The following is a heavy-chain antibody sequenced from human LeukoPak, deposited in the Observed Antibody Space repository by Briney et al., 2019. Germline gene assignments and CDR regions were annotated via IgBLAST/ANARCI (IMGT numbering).Heavy chain of an antibody. D-gene: IGHD3-10*01. CDR3: ARGFGAFDI. CDR2: INHSGST. CDR1: GGSFSGYY. Sequence: SETLSLTCAVYGGSFSGYYWSWIRQPPGKGLEWIGEINHSGSTNYNPSLKSRVTISVDTSKNQFSLKLSSVTAADTAVYYCARGFGAFDIWGQGTMVTVSS. V-gene: IGHV4-34*01. J-gene: IGHJ3*02.